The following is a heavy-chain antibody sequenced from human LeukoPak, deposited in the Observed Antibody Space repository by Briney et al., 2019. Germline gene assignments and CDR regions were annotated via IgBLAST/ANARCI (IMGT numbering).Heavy chain of an antibody. D-gene: IGHD2-2*03. CDR1: GYTLTGYY. J-gene: IGHJ5*02. CDR2: INPNSGGT. V-gene: IGHV1-2*02. CDR3: ATEQVDIVVVPAASGWFDP. Sequence: GASVKVSCKASGYTLTGYYMHWVRQAPGQGLEWMGWINPNSGGTNYAQKLQGRVTMTRDTSISTAYMELSRLRSDDTAVYYCATEQVDIVVVPAASGWFDPWGQGTLVTVSS.